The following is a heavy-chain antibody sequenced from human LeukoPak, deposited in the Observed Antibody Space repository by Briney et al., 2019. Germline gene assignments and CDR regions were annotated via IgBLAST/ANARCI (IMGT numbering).Heavy chain of an antibody. V-gene: IGHV3-30*18. Sequence: PGRSLRLSCAASGFTFRNYAMYWVRQAPGKGLEWVAFTNYDGSDRCYAGSVKGRFTVSRDNPKNTLYLQMNSLRTEDTAVYYCAKDLPDRYSLEYWGQGTMVTVPS. CDR2: TNYDGSDR. D-gene: IGHD2-15*01. CDR1: GFTFRNYA. CDR3: AKDLPDRYSLEY. J-gene: IGHJ4*02.